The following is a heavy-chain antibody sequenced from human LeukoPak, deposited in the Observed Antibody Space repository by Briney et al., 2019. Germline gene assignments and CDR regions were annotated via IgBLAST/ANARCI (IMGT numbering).Heavy chain of an antibody. CDR1: GYTFTNYG. D-gene: IGHD3-22*01. V-gene: IGHV1-18*01. CDR3: ARSGVGYFYDNTGYYPLDY. J-gene: IGHJ4*02. CDR2: LSAYTGNT. Sequence: ASVKVSCKASGYTFTNYGISWVRHAPGQGLEWMGWLSAYTGNTNYAQNLQGRVTMTTDTSTSTAFMELRSLRSDDTAVYYCARSGVGYFYDNTGYYPLDYWGQGTLVTVSS.